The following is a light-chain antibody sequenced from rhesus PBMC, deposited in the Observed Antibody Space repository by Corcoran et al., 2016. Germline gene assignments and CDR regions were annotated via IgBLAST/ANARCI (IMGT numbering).Light chain of an antibody. CDR2: YAS. J-gene: IGKJ1*01. Sequence: DIQMTQSPSSLSASVGDRVTITCRASQGISSYLAWYQQKPGKAPQPLIYYASNLESGVPSRFSGSGSGTEFTLTISSLQPEDFATYYCKQYNSDPWTFGQGTKVEIK. CDR3: KQYNSDPWT. CDR1: QGISSY. V-gene: IGKV1-37*01.